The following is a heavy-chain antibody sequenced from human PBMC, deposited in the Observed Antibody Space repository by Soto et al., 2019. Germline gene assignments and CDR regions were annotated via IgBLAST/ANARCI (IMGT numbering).Heavy chain of an antibody. CDR2: IFWDDDK. CDR3: ALLNDGDYTF. CDR1: GFSVTSDGVG. J-gene: IGHJ4*02. V-gene: IGHV2-5*02. Sequence: QITFKESGPTLVKPKQTLALTCTFSGFSVTSDGVGVGWIRQPPGKALEWLAVIFWDDDKRYSPSLESRLSIARDTSKDQVFLTMTNMESVDTDKYYCALLNDGDYTFWGQGTRVTVSS. D-gene: IGHD4-17*01.